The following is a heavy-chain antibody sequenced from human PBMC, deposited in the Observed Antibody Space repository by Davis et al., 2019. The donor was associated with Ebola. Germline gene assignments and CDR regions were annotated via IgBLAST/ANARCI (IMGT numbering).Heavy chain of an antibody. CDR1: GFTFSSYN. CDR2: ISSSSSYI. V-gene: IGHV3-21*01. J-gene: IGHJ5*02. Sequence: GESLKISCAASGFTFSSYNMNWVRQAPGKGLEWVSSISSSSSYIYYADSVKGRFTISRDNAKNSLYLQMNSLRAEDTAVYYCARGVIVVVPAAIEHLFDPWGQGTLVTVSS. D-gene: IGHD2-2*02. CDR3: ARGVIVVVPAAIEHLFDP.